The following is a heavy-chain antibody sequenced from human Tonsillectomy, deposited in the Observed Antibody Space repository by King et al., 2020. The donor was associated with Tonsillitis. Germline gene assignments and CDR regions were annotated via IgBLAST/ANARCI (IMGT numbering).Heavy chain of an antibody. J-gene: IGHJ4*02. CDR1: GDSITSTTYF. CDR2: ICSSWST. V-gene: IGHV4-39*01. CDR3: ARGKRGHFDWLFAYYFDS. Sequence: LQLQESGPGLVKPSETLSRTCTVSGDSITSTTYFWGWIRQPPGEGLEWIGGICSSWSTFYSPSLKGRLTISVDTSKNQFSLKLNSLTAADTAVYYCARGKRGHFDWLFAYYFDSWGQGTLVTVSS. D-gene: IGHD3-9*01.